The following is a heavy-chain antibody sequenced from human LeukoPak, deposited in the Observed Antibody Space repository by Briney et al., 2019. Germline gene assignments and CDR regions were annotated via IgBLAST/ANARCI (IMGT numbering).Heavy chain of an antibody. CDR1: GGSISRSSYY. D-gene: IGHD3-10*01. Sequence: SETLSLTCIVPGGSISRSSYYWGGLRQPPGKGLEWIGTISDSGSTYYSPSLKSRVTISVDTSKNQFSLKLRFVTDADTAVYYCARQDIWFGELVVWGQGTTVTVSS. CDR2: ISDSGST. V-gene: IGHV4-39*01. J-gene: IGHJ6*02. CDR3: ARQDIWFGELVV.